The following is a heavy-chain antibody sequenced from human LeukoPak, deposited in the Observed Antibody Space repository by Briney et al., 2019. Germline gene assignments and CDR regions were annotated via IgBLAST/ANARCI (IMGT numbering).Heavy chain of an antibody. Sequence: SETLSLTCTVSGGSISSSSYYWGWIRQPPGKGLEWIGSISYSGSTYYKPSLKSRVTISVDTSKNQFSLKLTSVTAADTAVYYCATHHGDRKFDCWGQGTLVTVSS. J-gene: IGHJ4*02. CDR1: GGSISSSSYY. CDR3: ATHHGDRKFDC. D-gene: IGHD4-17*01. V-gene: IGHV4-39*01. CDR2: ISYSGST.